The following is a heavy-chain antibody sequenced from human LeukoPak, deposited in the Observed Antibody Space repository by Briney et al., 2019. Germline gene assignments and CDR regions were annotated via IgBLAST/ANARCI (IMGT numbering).Heavy chain of an antibody. D-gene: IGHD3-10*01. J-gene: IGHJ4*02. V-gene: IGHV1-18*01. CDR2: ISAYNGDT. CDR3: ARGGYYGSGSFPDY. Sequence: GASVKVSCKGSGYSCGSFGINWVRQAPGQGLEWMGWISAYNGDTNYAQKFQGRVTMTTDTSTSTAYMDLMSLRSDDTAVYYCARGGYYGSGSFPDYWGQGTLVTVSS. CDR1: GYSCGSFG.